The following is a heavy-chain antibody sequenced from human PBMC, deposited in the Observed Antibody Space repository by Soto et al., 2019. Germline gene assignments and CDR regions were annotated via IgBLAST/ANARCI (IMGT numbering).Heavy chain of an antibody. Sequence: ASVKVSCKTSGYTFTDCAIHWVRQAPGQGLEWMGCINVGNGNTGYSRNFQGRVTNSRDMSASTADIEVTSLPSEDTAIYYCAREGAHYAPLDHWGQGTLVTVS. CDR1: GYTFTDCA. CDR2: INVGNGNT. V-gene: IGHV1-3*01. D-gene: IGHD4-17*01. CDR3: AREGAHYAPLDH. J-gene: IGHJ4*02.